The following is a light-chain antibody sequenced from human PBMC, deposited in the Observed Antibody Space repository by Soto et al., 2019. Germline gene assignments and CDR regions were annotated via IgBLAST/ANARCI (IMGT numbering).Light chain of an antibody. V-gene: IGLV2-14*01. CDR2: DVS. CDR3: SSYTSSGTV. CDR1: SSDVGGSNY. Sequence: QSALTQSASVSGSPGQSITISCTGTSSDVGGSNYVSWYQQPPGRAPKLIIYDVSTRPSGVSDRFSGSKSGNTASLSISGLQTEDEADYYCSSYTSSGTVFGTGTKLTVL. J-gene: IGLJ1*01.